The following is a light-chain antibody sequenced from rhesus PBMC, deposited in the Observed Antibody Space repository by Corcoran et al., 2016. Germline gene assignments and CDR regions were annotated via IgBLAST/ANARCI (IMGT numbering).Light chain of an antibody. CDR2: KAS. Sequence: IQVTQSPSSLTASVGDRVTITCRTSENVKNHLNWYQQKPGTAPNLLDYKASTLQSGVPSRFSGSGSGTDYTFHISSLQSEGIATNYSQHNSGTPLTFGGGTKVEI. CDR3: QHNSGTPLT. V-gene: IGKV1-74*01. CDR1: ENVKNH. J-gene: IGKJ4*01.